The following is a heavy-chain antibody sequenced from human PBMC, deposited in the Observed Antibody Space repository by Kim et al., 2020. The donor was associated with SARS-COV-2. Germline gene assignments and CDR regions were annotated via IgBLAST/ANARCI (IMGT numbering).Heavy chain of an antibody. Sequence: GGSLRLSCAASGFTFSKYWMRWVRQAPGKGLVWIARINGDGSTPTYADSVKGRFTISRDNAKNTVYLQMNSLRDEDTAVYYCARAGSGYYYALTHWGQGTLVTVSS. D-gene: IGHD3-22*01. V-gene: IGHV3-74*01. CDR3: ARAGSGYYYALTH. CDR2: INGDGSTP. J-gene: IGHJ4*02. CDR1: GFTFSKYW.